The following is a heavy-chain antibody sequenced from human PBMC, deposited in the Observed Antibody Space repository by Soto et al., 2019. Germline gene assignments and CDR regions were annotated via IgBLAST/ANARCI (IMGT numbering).Heavy chain of an antibody. D-gene: IGHD5-18*01. CDR2: INQDGSEK. J-gene: IGHJ4*02. Sequence: GSLRLSCAIFESTVSRDWMNWVRQAPGKGLEWVAHINQDGSEKYYVDSVKGRFTISRDNAKNSLYLQMNSLRAEDTAVYYCARDEYSYGYSDYWGQGTLVTVSS. CDR1: ESTVSRDW. V-gene: IGHV3-7*01. CDR3: ARDEYSYGYSDY.